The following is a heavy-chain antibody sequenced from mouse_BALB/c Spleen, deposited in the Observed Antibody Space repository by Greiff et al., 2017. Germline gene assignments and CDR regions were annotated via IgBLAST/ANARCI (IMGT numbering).Heavy chain of an antibody. Sequence: VQLQQSGAELVRSGSSVKISCKASGYAFSSYWMNWVKQRPGQGLEWIGQIYPGDGDTNYNGKFKGKATLTADKSSSTAYMQLSSLTSEDSAVYFCARFSGNLAMDYWGQGTSVTVSS. CDR1: GYAFSSYW. V-gene: IGHV1-80*01. CDR3: ARFSGNLAMDY. J-gene: IGHJ4*01. D-gene: IGHD2-1*01. CDR2: IYPGDGDT.